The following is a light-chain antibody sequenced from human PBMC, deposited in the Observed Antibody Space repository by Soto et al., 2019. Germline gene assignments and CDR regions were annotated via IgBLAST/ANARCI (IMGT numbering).Light chain of an antibody. CDR3: QQYGSSPWT. V-gene: IGKV3-20*01. Sequence: EIVFTQSPATLSLSPGERATLSCRASQSVSSYLAWYQQKPGQAPRLLIYGASSRATGIPDRFSGSGSGTDFTLTISRLEPEDFAVYYCQQYGSSPWTFGQGTKV. J-gene: IGKJ1*01. CDR1: QSVSSY. CDR2: GAS.